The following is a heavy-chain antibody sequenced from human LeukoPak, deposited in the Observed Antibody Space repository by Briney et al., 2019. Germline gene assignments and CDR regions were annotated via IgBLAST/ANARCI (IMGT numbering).Heavy chain of an antibody. V-gene: IGHV3-9*03. CDR3: AKGEVSSGIDY. J-gene: IGHJ4*02. Sequence: GGSLRLSCAASGFTFDDYAMHWVRQAPGKGLEWVSGISWNSGSIGYADSVKGRFTISRDNAKNSLYLQMNSLRAEDMALYYCAKGEVSSGIDYWGQGTLVTVSS. CDR1: GFTFDDYA. CDR2: ISWNSGSI. D-gene: IGHD6-19*01.